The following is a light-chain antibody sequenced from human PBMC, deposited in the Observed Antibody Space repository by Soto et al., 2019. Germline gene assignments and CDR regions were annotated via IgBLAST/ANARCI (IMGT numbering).Light chain of an antibody. CDR1: SSDIGSHTL. CDR2: EVT. Sequence: QSALTQPASVSGSPGQSITISCTGTSSDIGSHTLVSWYQQHPGKAPKLIIYEVTNRPSGVSNRFAGSKSGNTASLTISGLQAEDEGNYYCCSYAVDPTFVIFGGGTQLTVL. CDR3: CSYAVDPTFVI. V-gene: IGLV2-23*02. J-gene: IGLJ2*01.